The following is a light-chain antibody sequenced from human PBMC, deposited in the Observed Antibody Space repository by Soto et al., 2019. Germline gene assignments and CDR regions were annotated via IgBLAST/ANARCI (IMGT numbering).Light chain of an antibody. CDR2: LGS. Sequence: DIVMTQSPLSLPVTPGEPASISCRSSQSLLHGNGYNYLDWYLQKPGQSPQLLINLGSNRASGVPDRFSGSGSGTDFTLKISRVEAEDVGVYYCMQALQTPLTFGGGTKVDIK. CDR1: QSLLHGNGYNY. CDR3: MQALQTPLT. J-gene: IGKJ4*01. V-gene: IGKV2-28*01.